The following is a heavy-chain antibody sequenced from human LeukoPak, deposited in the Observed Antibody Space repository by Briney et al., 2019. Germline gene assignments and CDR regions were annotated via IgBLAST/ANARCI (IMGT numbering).Heavy chain of an antibody. J-gene: IGHJ4*02. CDR1: GGSFSGYY. D-gene: IGHD3-22*01. CDR3: ARGPYYYDSSGYYGPFDY. CDR2: INHSGST. Sequence: SEPLSLTCAVYGGSFSGYYWGWIRQPPGKGLEWIGEINHSGSTNYNPSLKSRVTISVDTSKNQFSLKLSSVTAADTAVYYCARGPYYYDSSGYYGPFDYWGQGTLVTVSS. V-gene: IGHV4-34*01.